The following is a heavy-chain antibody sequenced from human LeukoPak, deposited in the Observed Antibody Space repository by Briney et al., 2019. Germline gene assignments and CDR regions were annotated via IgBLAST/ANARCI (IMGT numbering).Heavy chain of an antibody. V-gene: IGHV4-59*01. CDR3: ARGVNSGYSDY. CDR1: GGSISSYY. D-gene: IGHD1-26*01. CDR2: IYYTGST. J-gene: IGHJ4*02. Sequence: KSSETLSLTCTVSGGSISSYYWSWLRPPPGKGLEWIGYIYYTGSTNYNPSLKSRVTISIDMSKNQFSLKLSSVTAADTAVYYCARGVNSGYSDYWGQGTLVTVSS.